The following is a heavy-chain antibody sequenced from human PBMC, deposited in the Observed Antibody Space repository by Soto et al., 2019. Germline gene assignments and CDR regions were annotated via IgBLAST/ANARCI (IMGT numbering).Heavy chain of an antibody. CDR2: IYYSGST. J-gene: IGHJ4*02. CDR1: GGSISSYY. CDR3: ARLRGYCSSTSCYQLDY. V-gene: IGHV4-59*01. Sequence: SETLSLTCTVSGGSISSYYWSWIRQPPGKGLEWIGYIYYSGSTNYNPSLKSRVTISVDTSKNQFSLKLSSVTAADTAVYYCARLRGYCSSTSCYQLDYWGQGTLVTVSS. D-gene: IGHD2-2*01.